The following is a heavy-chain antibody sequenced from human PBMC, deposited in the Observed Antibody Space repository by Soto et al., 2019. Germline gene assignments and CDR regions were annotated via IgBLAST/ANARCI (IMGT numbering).Heavy chain of an antibody. CDR2: IYHSGST. V-gene: IGHV4-30-2*01. CDR3: ARNRYYYDSSGYYQDRYYYGMDV. CDR1: GGSISSGGYS. Sequence: PSETLSLTCAVSGGSISSGGYSWSWIRQPPGKGLEWIGYIYHSGSTYYNPSLKSRVTISVDRSKNQFSLKLSSVTAADTAVYYCARNRYYYDSSGYYQDRYYYGMDVWGQGTTVTVSS. D-gene: IGHD3-22*01. J-gene: IGHJ6*02.